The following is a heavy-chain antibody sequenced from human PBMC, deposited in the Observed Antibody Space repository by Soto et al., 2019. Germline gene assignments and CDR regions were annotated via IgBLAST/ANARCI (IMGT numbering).Heavy chain of an antibody. J-gene: IGHJ4*02. CDR2: ISATAGST. CDR3: AKDRGFSYGYGFDY. CDR1: GFTFGSFG. V-gene: IGHV3-23*01. Sequence: EVQLLESGGGLVQPGGSLRLSCAASGFTFGSFGMSWVRQAPGKGLEWVSAISATAGSTYYANSVKGRFTFSRDNSKNTLYLQMNSLRADDTAVYYCAKDRGFSYGYGFDYWVEGTLVNVSS. D-gene: IGHD5-18*01.